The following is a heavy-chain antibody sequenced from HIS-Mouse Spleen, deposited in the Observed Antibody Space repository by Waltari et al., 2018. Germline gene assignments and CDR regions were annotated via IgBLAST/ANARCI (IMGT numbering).Heavy chain of an antibody. Sequence: QVQLQESGPGLVKPSQTLSLTCTVSGGSISSGGYYWSWIRQHPGKGLEWIGYIYYSGSTDYNPSVKSRVTRSVDTSKSQFSLKLSSVTAADTAVYYCARDPGTTSGDKEDYSFDLWGRGTLVTVSS. CDR2: IYYSGST. J-gene: IGHJ2*01. V-gene: IGHV4-31*03. D-gene: IGHD1-1*01. CDR1: GGSISSGGYY. CDR3: ARDPGTTSGDKEDYSFDL.